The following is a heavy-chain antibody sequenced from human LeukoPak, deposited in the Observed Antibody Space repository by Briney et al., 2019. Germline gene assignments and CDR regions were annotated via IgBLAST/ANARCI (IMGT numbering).Heavy chain of an antibody. J-gene: IGHJ5*02. Sequence: KPSETLSLTCAVYGGSFSGYYWSWIRQPPGKGLEWIGEINHSGSTNYNPSLKSRVTISVDTSKNQFSLKLSSVTAADTAVYYCARVLLWFGESEYNWFDPWGQGTLVTVSS. V-gene: IGHV4-34*01. D-gene: IGHD3-10*01. CDR3: ARVLLWFGESEYNWFDP. CDR2: INHSGST. CDR1: GGSFSGYY.